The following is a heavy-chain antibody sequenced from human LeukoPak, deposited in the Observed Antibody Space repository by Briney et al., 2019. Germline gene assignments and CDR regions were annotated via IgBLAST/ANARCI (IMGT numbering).Heavy chain of an antibody. V-gene: IGHV3-11*03. J-gene: IGHJ3*02. CDR3: ENTFRSGSSI. CDR2: ISSGATYT. D-gene: IGHD3-10*01. CDR1: GFTFSNNY. Sequence: GGSLRLSCAASGFTFSNNYMSWVRQAPGKGLEWVSYISSGATYTNYADSVKGRFTISRDNSENTVFLQMSSLRAEDTAAYYCENTFRSGSSIWGEGTMVTVSS.